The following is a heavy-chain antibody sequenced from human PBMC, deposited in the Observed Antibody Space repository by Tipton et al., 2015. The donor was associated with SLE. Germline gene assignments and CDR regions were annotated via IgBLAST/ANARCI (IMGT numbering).Heavy chain of an antibody. Sequence: WIRQHPGKGLEWVSSINWDSDIIGYAGSVKDRFTIPRGNAKNSLYLQMDSLRAEDTAFYYCAKGPEWLSYWGQGTLVTVST. V-gene: IGHV3-9*01. J-gene: IGHJ4*02. D-gene: IGHD3-3*01. CDR3: AKGPEWLSY. CDR2: INWDSDII.